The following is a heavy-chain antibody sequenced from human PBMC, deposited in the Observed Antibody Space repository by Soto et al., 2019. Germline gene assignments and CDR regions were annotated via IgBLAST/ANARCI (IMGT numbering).Heavy chain of an antibody. CDR3: AKDRITTMVRGVTH. D-gene: IGHD3-10*01. Sequence: GGSLRLSCAASGFTFSSYWMHWVRQAPGKGLVWVSRINSDGSSTSYADSVKGRFTISRDNSKNTLYLQMNSLRAEDTAVYYCAKDRITTMVRGVTHWGQGTLVTVSS. CDR1: GFTFSSYW. V-gene: IGHV3-74*01. CDR2: INSDGSST. J-gene: IGHJ4*02.